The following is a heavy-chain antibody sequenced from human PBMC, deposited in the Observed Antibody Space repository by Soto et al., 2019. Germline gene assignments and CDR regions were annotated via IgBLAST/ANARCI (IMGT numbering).Heavy chain of an antibody. V-gene: IGHV3-30*03. CDR3: ARSLRSDASDI. Sequence: GSLRLSCAASGFTFSSYGMNWVRQAPGKGLAWVAVISYDGSNKYYPASVKGRFTISRENAKTSLHLEMNSLRAGDTAIYYCARSLRSDASDIWGQGTMVTVSS. CDR2: ISYDGSNK. D-gene: IGHD4-17*01. CDR1: GFTFSSYG. J-gene: IGHJ3*02.